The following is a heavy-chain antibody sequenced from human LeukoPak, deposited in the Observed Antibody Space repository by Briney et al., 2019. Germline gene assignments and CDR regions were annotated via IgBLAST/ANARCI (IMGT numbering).Heavy chain of an antibody. CDR1: GYTFTSHY. D-gene: IGHD3-10*01. CDR3: AREGSGSLPHLDH. J-gene: IGHJ4*02. Sequence: ASVKVSRTASGYTFTSHYMQWVRLAPGQGLEWMGIINPSGGGTRYAQKFQGRVTMTRDTSTSTVYMELSSLRSEDTAVYYCAREGSGSLPHLDHWGQGTLVTVSS. V-gene: IGHV1-46*01. CDR2: INPSGGGT.